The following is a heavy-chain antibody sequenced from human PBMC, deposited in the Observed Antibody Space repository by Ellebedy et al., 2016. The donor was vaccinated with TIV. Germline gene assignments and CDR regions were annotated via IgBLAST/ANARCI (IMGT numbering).Heavy chain of an antibody. V-gene: IGHV1-2*02. CDR1: GYTFTDYY. CDR2: INPNSGGT. Sequence: ASVKVSCXASGYTFTDYYIHWVRQAPGQGLEWMGWINPNSGGTNYEQKFQVRVAMTRDTSINTAYMELSSLNSDDTALYYCTSKRCASNCHLPTFDFWGQGTLVTVSS. J-gene: IGHJ4*02. CDR3: TSKRCASNCHLPTFDF. D-gene: IGHD5-24*01.